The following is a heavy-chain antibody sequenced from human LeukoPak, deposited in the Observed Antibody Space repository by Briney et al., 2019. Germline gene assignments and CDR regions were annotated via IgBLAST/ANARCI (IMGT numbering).Heavy chain of an antibody. V-gene: IGHV3-33*01. CDR3: ARDPGTVTYYFDY. CDR1: GFTFSNYG. CDR2: IWYDGSNN. Sequence: GRSLRLSCAASGFTFSNYGMHWVRQAPGKGLEWVAVIWYDGSNNYYADSVKGRFTVSRDNSRNTLYLQMNGLRDEDTAVYYCARDPGTVTYYFDYWGQGTLVTVSS. D-gene: IGHD4-11*01. J-gene: IGHJ4*02.